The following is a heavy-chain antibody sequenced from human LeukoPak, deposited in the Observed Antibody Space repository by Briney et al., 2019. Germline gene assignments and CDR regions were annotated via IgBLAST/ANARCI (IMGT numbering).Heavy chain of an antibody. CDR1: GFTFSSYA. CDR2: ISGSGGST. Sequence: GGSLRLSCAASGFTFSSYAMSWVRQAPGKGLEWVSAISGSGGSTYYADSVKGRLTISRDNSKNTLYLQMNSLRAEDTAVYYCAKDSSPRYYDYVWGSPYYFDYWGQGTLVTVSS. J-gene: IGHJ4*02. D-gene: IGHD3-16*01. V-gene: IGHV3-23*01. CDR3: AKDSSPRYYDYVWGSPYYFDY.